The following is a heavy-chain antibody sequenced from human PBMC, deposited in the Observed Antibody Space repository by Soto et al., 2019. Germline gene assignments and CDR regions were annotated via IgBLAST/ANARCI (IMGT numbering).Heavy chain of an antibody. D-gene: IGHD5-12*01. J-gene: IGHJ6*02. V-gene: IGHV3-13*04. CDR1: GFTFSSYD. CDR3: ARGFSGVATIVDYYYGMDV. CDR2: IGTAGDT. Sequence: EVQLVESGGGLVQPGGSLRLSCAASGFTFSSYDMHWVRQATGKGLEWVSAIGTAGDTYYPGSVKGRFTISRENAKNSLYLQMNSRRAGDTAVYYCARGFSGVATIVDYYYGMDVWGQGTTVTVSS.